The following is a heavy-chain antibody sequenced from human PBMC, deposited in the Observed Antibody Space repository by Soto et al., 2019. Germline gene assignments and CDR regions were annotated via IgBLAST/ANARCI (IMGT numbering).Heavy chain of an antibody. CDR2: IIPIFGTA. J-gene: IGHJ2*01. Sequence: QVQLVQSGAEVKKPGSSVKVSCKASGGTFSSYAISWVRQAPGQGLEWMGGIIPIFGTANYAQKFQGRVTITADESTSTAYMELSSLRSEDTAVYYCAIDVAGTYCTTVRPNWYFDLWGRLTLVTVSS. CDR1: GGTFSSYA. CDR3: AIDVAGTYCTTVRPNWYFDL. V-gene: IGHV1-69*01. D-gene: IGHD4-17*01.